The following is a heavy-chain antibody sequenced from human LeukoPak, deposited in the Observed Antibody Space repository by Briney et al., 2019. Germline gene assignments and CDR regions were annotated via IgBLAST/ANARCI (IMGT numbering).Heavy chain of an antibody. D-gene: IGHD4-17*01. CDR1: GFTFSSYE. V-gene: IGHV3-48*03. CDR2: ISSSGSTI. CDR3: ARDPYFGDGDY. Sequence: GGSLRLSCAASGFTFSSYEMNWVRQAPGKGLEWVSYISSSGSTIYYADSVKGRFTISRDNAKNSLYLQMNSLRADDTAVYYCARDPYFGDGDYWGQGTLVTVSS. J-gene: IGHJ4*02.